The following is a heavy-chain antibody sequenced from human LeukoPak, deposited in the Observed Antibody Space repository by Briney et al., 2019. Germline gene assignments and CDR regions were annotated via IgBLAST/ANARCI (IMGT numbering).Heavy chain of an antibody. V-gene: IGHV4-4*08. CDR2: ISHSGNT. CDR1: GGSTSSYY. CDR3: AGFQTGSAFDL. Sequence: PSETLSLIYSVSGGSTSSYYWNYIRQPPAREREWMGYISHSGNTNYNPSLKSRVTISDDTSKIQFSLKLGSVTDADAAVYYCAGFQTGSAFDLWGQGTMVTVSS. J-gene: IGHJ3*01. D-gene: IGHD3-9*01.